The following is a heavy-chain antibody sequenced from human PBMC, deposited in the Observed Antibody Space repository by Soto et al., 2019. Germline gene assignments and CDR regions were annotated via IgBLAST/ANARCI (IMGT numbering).Heavy chain of an antibody. CDR1: VVSFSGYY. CDR2: INHSGST. D-gene: IGHD2-2*01. CDR3: ARAAVQAAILY. J-gene: IGHJ4*02. Sequence: SETLSLTCAVYVVSFSGYYWSCIRQPPGKWLEWIGEINHSGSTNYNPSLKSRVTISVDTSKNQFSLKLSSVTAADTAVYYCARAAVQAAILYWGQGTLVIVS. V-gene: IGHV4-34*01.